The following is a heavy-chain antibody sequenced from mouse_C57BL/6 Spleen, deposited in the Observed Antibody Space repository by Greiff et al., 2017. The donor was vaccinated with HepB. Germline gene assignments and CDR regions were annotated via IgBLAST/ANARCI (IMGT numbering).Heavy chain of an antibody. D-gene: IGHD1-1*01. CDR3: ERHDLHYYGSSGFAY. V-gene: IGHV1-82*01. CDR1: GYAFSSSW. J-gene: IGHJ3*01. CDR2: IYPGDGDT. Sequence: VQLQQSGPELVKPGASVKISCKASGYAFSSSWMNWVKQRPGKGLEWIGRIYPGDGDTNYNGKFKGKATLTADKSSSTAYMQLSSLTCEDSEVYVWERHDLHYYGSSGFAYWGQGTLVTVSA.